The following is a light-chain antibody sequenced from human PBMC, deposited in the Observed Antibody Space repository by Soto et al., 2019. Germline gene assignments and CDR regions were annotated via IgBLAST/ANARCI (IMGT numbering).Light chain of an antibody. Sequence: EIVMTQSPATLSVSPGERATLSCRASQSVSSNLAWYQQKPGQAPRLLIYGASTRATGIPARFSGSGSGTEFTLTISSLHSEDFAVYYCPQYNNWPPWTFGQGTKVEIK. V-gene: IGKV3-15*01. CDR2: GAS. J-gene: IGKJ1*01. CDR1: QSVSSN. CDR3: PQYNNWPPWT.